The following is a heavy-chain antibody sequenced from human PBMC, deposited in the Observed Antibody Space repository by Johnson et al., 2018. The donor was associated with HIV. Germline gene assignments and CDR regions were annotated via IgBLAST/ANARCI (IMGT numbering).Heavy chain of an antibody. CDR2: IYSGGST. V-gene: IGHV3-53*01. D-gene: IGHD4-17*01. J-gene: IGHJ3*02. CDR3: ARESNGDDVAFDI. CDR1: GFTVSSNY. Sequence: EQLVESGGGLIQPGGSLRLSCAASGFTVSSNYMSWVRQAPVKGLEWVSLIYSGGSTYYADSVKGRFTISRDDSRNTLHLQMNSLRAEDTAVYYCARESNGDDVAFDIWGQGTMVTVSS.